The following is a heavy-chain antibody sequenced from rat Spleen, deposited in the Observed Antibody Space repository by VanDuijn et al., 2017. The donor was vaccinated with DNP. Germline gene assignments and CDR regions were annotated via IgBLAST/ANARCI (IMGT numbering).Heavy chain of an antibody. CDR2: ITSSGGNT. Sequence: EVKLVESGGGLVQPGRSLKLSCAASGFNFNDYWMTWIRQVPGKGLEWVASITSSGGNTYYPDSVKGRFTISRDNAKNTLYLQMNSLRSEDTATYYCARSTITAISNWFAYWGQGTLVTVSS. V-gene: IGHV5-31*01. J-gene: IGHJ3*01. CDR1: GFNFNDYW. D-gene: IGHD1-2*01. CDR3: ARSTITAISNWFAY.